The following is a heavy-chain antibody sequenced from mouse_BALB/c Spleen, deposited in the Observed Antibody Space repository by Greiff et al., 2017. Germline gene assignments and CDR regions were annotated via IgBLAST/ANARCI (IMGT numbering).Heavy chain of an antibody. J-gene: IGHJ1*01. CDR1: GYTFTDYY. CDR3: ARSGGNYGYWYFDV. CDR2: IYPGSGNT. Sequence: LQESGPELVKPGASVKISCKASGYTFTDYYINWVKQKPGQGLEWIGWIYPGSGNTKYNEKFKGKATLTVDTSSSTAYMQLSSLTSEDTAVYFCARSGGNYGYWYFDVWGAGTTVTVSS. V-gene: IGHV1-84*02. D-gene: IGHD2-1*01.